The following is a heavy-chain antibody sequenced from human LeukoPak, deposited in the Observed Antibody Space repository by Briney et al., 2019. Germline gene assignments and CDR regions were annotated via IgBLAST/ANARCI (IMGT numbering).Heavy chain of an antibody. CDR2: MFPDDSDT. D-gene: IGHD3-22*01. V-gene: IGHV5-51*01. CDR3: ARLIYDSSGYFDY. Sequence: WESLKISCKASGYSFINHWFGRVLQKPGKGLEWVGIMFPDDSDTRYSPSFQAQVSISADKSLSTAYSQWSSLKASNTAMYYCARLIYDSSGYFDYWGQGTLVTVSS. J-gene: IGHJ4*02. CDR1: GYSFINHW.